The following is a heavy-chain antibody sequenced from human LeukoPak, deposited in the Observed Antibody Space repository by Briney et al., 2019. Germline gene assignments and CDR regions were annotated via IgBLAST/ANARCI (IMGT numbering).Heavy chain of an antibody. CDR1: GFTFDDYA. Sequence: PGGSLRLSCAASGFTFDDYAMHWVRQAPGKGLEWVSGISWNSGSIGYADSVKGRFTISRDNAKNSLYLQMNSLRAEDTALYYWSKGTHGSRTKNWFQPWGQGTLVTVS. V-gene: IGHV3-9*01. J-gene: IGHJ5*02. D-gene: IGHD1/OR15-1a*01. CDR3: SKGTHGSRTKNWFQP. CDR2: ISWNSGSI.